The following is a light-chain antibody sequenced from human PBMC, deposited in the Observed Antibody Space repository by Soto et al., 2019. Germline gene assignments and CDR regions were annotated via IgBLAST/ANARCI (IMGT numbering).Light chain of an antibody. Sequence: QSVLTQPASVSASPGQSITISCTGTSSDVGPYNYVSWYQQHPGKAPKLMIYAVSNRPSGVSNRFSGSKSGNTASLTISGLQAEDEADYYCRSYTSSSTLVVFGGGTKLTVL. J-gene: IGLJ2*01. CDR3: RSYTSSSTLVV. CDR2: AVS. CDR1: SSDVGPYNY. V-gene: IGLV2-14*01.